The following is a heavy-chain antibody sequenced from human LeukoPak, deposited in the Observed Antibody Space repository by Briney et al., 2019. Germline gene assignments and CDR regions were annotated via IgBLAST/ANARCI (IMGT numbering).Heavy chain of an antibody. D-gene: IGHD5-18*01. V-gene: IGHV4-59*01. CDR3: ARAPWGESDGGSSFYGVDV. Sequence: SETLSLPCTVSGRSISTYYSPCLPRSPGKGRECMRFSHYSGRTNYNPSLKSRVTISVDTSKNQFSLKLNSVTAADTAVYSCARAPWGESDGGSSFYGVDVWGQGTTVTVSS. CDR2: SHYSGRT. J-gene: IGHJ6*02. CDR1: GRSISTYY.